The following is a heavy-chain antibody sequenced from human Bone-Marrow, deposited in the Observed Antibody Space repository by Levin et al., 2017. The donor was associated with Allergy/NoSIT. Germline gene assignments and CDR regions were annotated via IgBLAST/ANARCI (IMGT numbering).Heavy chain of an antibody. CDR1: GFTFTNYG. CDR2: ISHDGLNK. V-gene: IGHV3-30*18. Sequence: GGSLRLSCAASGFTFTNYGIHWVRQAPGKGLEWLAVISHDGLNKYSTDSVKGRFTISRDNSKNTVFLEMDGLRPEDTAVYFCAKDRDELLHDYFYHYAMDVWGQGTTVTVS. CDR3: AKDRDELLHDYFYHYAMDV. D-gene: IGHD3-10*01. J-gene: IGHJ6*02.